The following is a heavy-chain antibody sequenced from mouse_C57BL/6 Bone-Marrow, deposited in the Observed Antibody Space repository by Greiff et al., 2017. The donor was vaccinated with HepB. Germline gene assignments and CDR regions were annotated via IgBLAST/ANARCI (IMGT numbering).Heavy chain of an antibody. D-gene: IGHD1-1*01. CDR2: INPSSGYT. CDR3: AQYYYGRDFDV. Sequence: QVQLQQSGAELAKPGASVKLSCKASGYTFTSYWMHWVKQRPGQGLEWIGYINPSSGYTKYNQKFKDKATLTADKSSSTAYMQLSSLTYEDSAVYYCAQYYYGRDFDVWGTGTTVTVSS. V-gene: IGHV1-7*01. J-gene: IGHJ1*03. CDR1: GYTFTSYW.